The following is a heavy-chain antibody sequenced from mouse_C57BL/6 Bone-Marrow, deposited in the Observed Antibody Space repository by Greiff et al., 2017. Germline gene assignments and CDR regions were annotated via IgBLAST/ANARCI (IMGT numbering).Heavy chain of an antibody. J-gene: IGHJ3*01. Sequence: VKLQESGAELMKPGASVKLSCKATGYTFTGYWIEWVKQRPGHGLEWIGEILPGSGSTNYNEKFKGKATFTADPSSNTAYMQRSSLTTEDSAIYYCARTGPWFAYWGQGTLVTVSA. CDR1: GYTFTGYW. V-gene: IGHV1-9*01. CDR2: ILPGSGST. D-gene: IGHD4-1*01. CDR3: ARTGPWFAY.